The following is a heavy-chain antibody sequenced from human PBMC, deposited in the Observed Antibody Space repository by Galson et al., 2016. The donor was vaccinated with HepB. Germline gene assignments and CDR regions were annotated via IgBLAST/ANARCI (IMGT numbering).Heavy chain of an antibody. CDR3: ARREERLLRPFADF. D-gene: IGHD3-16*01. V-gene: IGHV1-8*02. CDR2: MYPGTGAT. CDR1: GFSFTDYE. Sequence: SVKVSCKASGFSFTDYEIRWLRQASGRGFEYMGWMYPGTGATGSTRKFQGRVTMTSDTSTSTAYIELRGLTAEDTAVYYCARREERLLRPFADFWGQGTLVTVS. J-gene: IGHJ4*02.